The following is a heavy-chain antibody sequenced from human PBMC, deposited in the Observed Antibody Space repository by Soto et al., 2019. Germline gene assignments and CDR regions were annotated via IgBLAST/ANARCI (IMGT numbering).Heavy chain of an antibody. CDR1: GGSFSGYY. Sequence: SETLSLTCAVYGGSFSGYYWSWIRQPPGKGLEWIGEINHSGSTNYNPSLKSRVTISVDTSKNQFSLKLSSVTAADTAVYYCARAGRRMVRGVIRRRFDPWGQGTLVT. CDR3: ARAGRRMVRGVIRRRFDP. J-gene: IGHJ5*02. CDR2: INHSGST. D-gene: IGHD3-10*01. V-gene: IGHV4-34*01.